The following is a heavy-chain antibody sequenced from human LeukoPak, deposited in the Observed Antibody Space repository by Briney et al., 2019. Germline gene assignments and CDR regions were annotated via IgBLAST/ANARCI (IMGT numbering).Heavy chain of an antibody. Sequence: EGSLRLSCAASGFTFSSYAMSWVRQAPGKGLEWVSVIYSGGKTFYADSVKGRFTISRDNSKNTLYLQMNSLRAEDTAVYYCARGDILTGYIDYWGQGTLVTVSS. CDR3: ARGDILTGYIDY. D-gene: IGHD3-9*01. CDR2: IYSGGKT. CDR1: GFTFSSYA. V-gene: IGHV3-23*03. J-gene: IGHJ4*02.